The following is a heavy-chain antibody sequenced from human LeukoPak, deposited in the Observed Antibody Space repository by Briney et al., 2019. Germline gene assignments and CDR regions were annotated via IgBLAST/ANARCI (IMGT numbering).Heavy chain of an antibody. J-gene: IGHJ6*02. CDR1: GFTFSSYG. V-gene: IGHV3-30*18. Sequence: PGGSLRLSCAASGFTFSSYGMHWVRQAPGEGLEWVAVISYDGSNKYYADSVKGRFTISRDNSKNTLYLQMNSLRAEDTAVYYCAKGFLEWLWDSMDVWGQGTTVTVSS. CDR3: AKGFLEWLWDSMDV. D-gene: IGHD3-3*01. CDR2: ISYDGSNK.